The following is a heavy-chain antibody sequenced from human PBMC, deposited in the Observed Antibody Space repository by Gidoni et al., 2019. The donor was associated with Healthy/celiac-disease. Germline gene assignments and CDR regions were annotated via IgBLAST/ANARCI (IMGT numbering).Heavy chain of an antibody. Sequence: EVQLVGSGGGLVQPGGSLSLSCAGCGFPFSSYEMDWVRQAKGKGLEWVSYISSSGSTIYYADSVKGRFTISRDNAKNSLYLQMNSLRAEDTAVYYCARWSLRAAAYNWFDPWGQGTLVTVSS. CDR2: ISSSGSTI. V-gene: IGHV3-48*03. D-gene: IGHD6-13*01. J-gene: IGHJ5*02. CDR3: ARWSLRAAAYNWFDP. CDR1: GFPFSSYE.